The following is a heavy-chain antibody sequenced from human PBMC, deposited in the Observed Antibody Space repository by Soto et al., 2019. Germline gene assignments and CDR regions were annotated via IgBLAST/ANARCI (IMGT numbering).Heavy chain of an antibody. V-gene: IGHV1-18*01. Sequence: QVQLVQSGAEVKKPGASVRVSCKASGYTFSSNGINWVRQAPGQGLEWMGWISAYNGNTNSAQKLQGRLTMTTDTSTMTAYMELRSLRSDDTAVYYCARGATPYYAMDVWGQGTTVTVSS. CDR2: ISAYNGNT. CDR1: GYTFSSNG. J-gene: IGHJ6*02. D-gene: IGHD1-26*01. CDR3: ARGATPYYAMDV.